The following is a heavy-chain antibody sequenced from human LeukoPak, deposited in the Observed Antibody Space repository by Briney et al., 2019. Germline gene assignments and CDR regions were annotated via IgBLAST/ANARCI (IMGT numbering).Heavy chain of an antibody. CDR1: GGSFGGYY. V-gene: IGHV4-34*01. CDR3: ARGSLYSSSWYTPPFDY. D-gene: IGHD6-13*01. J-gene: IGHJ4*02. Sequence: SETLSLTCAVYGGSFGGYYWSWIRQPPGKGLEWIGEINHSGSTNYNPSLKSRVTISVDTSKNQFSLKLSSVTAADTAVYYCARGSLYSSSWYTPPFDYWGQGTLVTVSS. CDR2: INHSGST.